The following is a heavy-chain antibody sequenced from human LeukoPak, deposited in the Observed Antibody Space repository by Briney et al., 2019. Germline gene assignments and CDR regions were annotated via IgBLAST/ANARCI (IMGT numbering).Heavy chain of an antibody. CDR3: ARVVVAATVHYSDY. CDR2: IYYDGST. CDR1: GDSISRSSYY. V-gene: IGHV4-39*07. Sequence: SETLSLTCSVSGDSISRSSYYWGWLRQPPGEGLEWIGTIYYDGSTYYSPSLKSRVTISVDASKNQFSLKLSSVTAADTAVYYCARVVVAATVHYSDYWGQGTLVTVSS. J-gene: IGHJ4*02. D-gene: IGHD2-15*01.